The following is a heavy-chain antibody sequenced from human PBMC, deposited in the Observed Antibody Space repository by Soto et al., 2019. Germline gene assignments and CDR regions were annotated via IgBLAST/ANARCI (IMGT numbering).Heavy chain of an antibody. D-gene: IGHD2-21*02. CDR2: IYYSGST. Sequence: SETXSLTCTVSGGSISSGGYYWSWIRQHPGKGLEWIGYIYYSGSTYYNPSLKSRVTISVDTSKNQFSLKLSSVTAADTAVYYCATRLSGDWYYYYGMDVWGQGTTVTVSS. CDR1: GGSISSGGYY. CDR3: ATRLSGDWYYYYGMDV. V-gene: IGHV4-31*03. J-gene: IGHJ6*02.